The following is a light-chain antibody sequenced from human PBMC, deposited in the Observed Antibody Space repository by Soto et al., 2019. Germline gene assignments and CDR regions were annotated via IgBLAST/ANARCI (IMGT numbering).Light chain of an antibody. CDR3: QPHNNWPVVT. V-gene: IGKV3-15*01. CDR2: GAS. CDR1: RSISNN. J-gene: IGKJ4*01. Sequence: EMVMTQSPATLSVSPGERVTLSCRASRSISNNLAWYQQKPGQAPRLLIYGASTRATGIPARFSGSGSGTEFTLTLNSLQSEDFAMYYCQPHNNWPVVTFGGGTRVEIK.